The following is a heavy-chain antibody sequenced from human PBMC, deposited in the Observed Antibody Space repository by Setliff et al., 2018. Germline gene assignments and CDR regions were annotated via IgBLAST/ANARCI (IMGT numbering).Heavy chain of an antibody. J-gene: IGHJ6*04. D-gene: IGHD5-18*01. CDR2: IKRESDGGTT. Sequence: GSLRLSCTTSGFTFSNAWMSWVRQAPGKGLEWVGRIKRESDGGTTDYAAPVKGRFTISRDDSKNTLYLQMNSLKTEDTAVYYCISLWLGYYGLDVWGKGTTVTVSS. V-gene: IGHV3-15*01. CDR1: GFTFSNAW. CDR3: ISLWLGYYGLDV.